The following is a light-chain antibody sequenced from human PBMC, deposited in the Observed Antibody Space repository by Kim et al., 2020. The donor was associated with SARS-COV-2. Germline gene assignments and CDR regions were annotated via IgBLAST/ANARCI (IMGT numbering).Light chain of an antibody. CDR3: QKYNSAPWT. CDR1: QDISNY. V-gene: IGKV1-27*01. J-gene: IGKJ1*01. Sequence: DIQMTQSPSSLSASVGDRVTITCRASQDISNYLAWYQQKPGKVLKLLIYAASALQLGVPSRFSGSGSGTDFTLTVTSLQPEDVATYYCQKYNSAPWTFGQGTKVDIK. CDR2: AAS.